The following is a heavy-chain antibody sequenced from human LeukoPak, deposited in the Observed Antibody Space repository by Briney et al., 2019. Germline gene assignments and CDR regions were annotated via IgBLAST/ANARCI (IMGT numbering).Heavy chain of an antibody. CDR2: ISSSSSYI. Sequence: KTGGSLRLSCAASGFTFSSYGMHWVRQAPGKGLEWVSSISSSSSYIYYADSVKGRFTISRDNAKNSLYLQMNSLRAEDTAVYYCASFDRIMRTTRDCSGGSCYSPWFDPWGQGTLVTVSS. V-gene: IGHV3-21*01. CDR3: ASFDRIMRTTRDCSGGSCYSPWFDP. J-gene: IGHJ5*02. D-gene: IGHD2-15*01. CDR1: GFTFSSYG.